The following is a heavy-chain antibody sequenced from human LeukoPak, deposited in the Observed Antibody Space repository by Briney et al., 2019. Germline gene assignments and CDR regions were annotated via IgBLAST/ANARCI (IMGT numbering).Heavy chain of an antibody. CDR3: ARLNIVWLVTL. Sequence: SETLSLTCTVSGGSISSSNYYWGWIRQPPGKGLEWIGSISYSGSTYYNPSLKSRVTISVDTSKNQSSLKLSSVTAADTAVYYCARLNIVWLVTLWGQGTLVTVSS. D-gene: IGHD6-19*01. CDR1: GGSISSSNYY. CDR2: ISYSGST. V-gene: IGHV4-39*01. J-gene: IGHJ4*02.